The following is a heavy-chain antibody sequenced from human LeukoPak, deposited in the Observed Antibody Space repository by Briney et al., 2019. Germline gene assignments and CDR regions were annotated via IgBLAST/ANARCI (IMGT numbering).Heavy chain of an antibody. D-gene: IGHD2-8*01. J-gene: IGHJ3*02. CDR3: ARGHNGAHYAFDI. CDR2: INHSGST. Sequence: PSETLSLTCAVYGGSFSGYYWSWIRQPPGKGLEWVGEINHSGSTNYNPSLKSRVTISVDTSKNQFSLKLSSVTAADTAVYYCARGHNGAHYAFDIWGQGTMVTVSS. V-gene: IGHV4-34*01. CDR1: GGSFSGYY.